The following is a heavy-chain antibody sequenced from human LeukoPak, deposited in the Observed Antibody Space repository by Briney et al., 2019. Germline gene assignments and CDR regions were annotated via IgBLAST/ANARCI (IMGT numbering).Heavy chain of an antibody. V-gene: IGHV3-20*04. J-gene: IGHJ4*02. CDR1: GFTFDDYG. CDR2: INWNGGST. D-gene: IGHD3-3*01. CDR3: ARDTTYYDFWSGYYYYYFDY. Sequence: GGSLRLSCAASGFTFDDYGMSWVRQAPGKGLEWVSGINWNGGSTGYADSVKGRFTISRDNAKNSLYLQMNSLRAEDTAVYYCARDTTYYDFWSGYYYYYFDYWGQGTLVTVSS.